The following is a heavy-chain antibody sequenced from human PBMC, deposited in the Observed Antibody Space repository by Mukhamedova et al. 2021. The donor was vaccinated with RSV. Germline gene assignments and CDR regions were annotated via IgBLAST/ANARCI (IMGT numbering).Heavy chain of an antibody. J-gene: IGHJ6*02. CDR3: ARNANLPPWDMDV. D-gene: IGHD1-26*01. Sequence: EYMGWINPNSGGTRYAQNFQGRVTMTRDTSISTAYMELNSLRSDDTAVYYCARNANLPPWDMDVWGQGTTVTVSS. V-gene: IGHV1-2*02. CDR2: INPNSGGT.